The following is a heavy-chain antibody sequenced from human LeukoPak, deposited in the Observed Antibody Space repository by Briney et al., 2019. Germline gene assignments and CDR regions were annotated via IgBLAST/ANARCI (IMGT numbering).Heavy chain of an antibody. CDR3: ARDGISPIEDIVVVPAAKWYYFDY. V-gene: IGHV1-18*01. Sequence: ASVTVSCKASGYTFTSYGISWVRQAPGQGLEWMGWISAYNGNTNYAQKLQGRVTMTTDTSTSTAYMELRSLRSDDTAVYYCARDGISPIEDIVVVPAAKWYYFDYWGQGTLVTVSS. CDR1: GYTFTSYG. D-gene: IGHD2-2*01. J-gene: IGHJ4*02. CDR2: ISAYNGNT.